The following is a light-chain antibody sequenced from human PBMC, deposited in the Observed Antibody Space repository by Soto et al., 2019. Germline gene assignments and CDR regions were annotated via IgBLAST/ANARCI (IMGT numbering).Light chain of an antibody. Sequence: EIVLTQSPGTLSLSPGERATLSCRASQSVSSSYLAWYQQKPGQAPRLLIYCASNRATGIPDRFSGSGSGTDFTLTMSRLEPEDFAVYYCQQYGSSPGTFGQGTKVEIK. CDR2: CAS. CDR1: QSVSSSY. J-gene: IGKJ1*01. V-gene: IGKV3-20*01. CDR3: QQYGSSPGT.